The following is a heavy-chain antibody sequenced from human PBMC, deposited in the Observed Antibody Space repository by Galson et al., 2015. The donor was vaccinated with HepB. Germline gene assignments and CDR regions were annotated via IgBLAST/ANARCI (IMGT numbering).Heavy chain of an antibody. CDR2: IFPHDSDT. J-gene: IGHJ6*02. V-gene: IGHV5-51*01. CDR3: ARHNLPHYCYGLDV. CDR1: RYRFPNYW. Sequence: QSGAEVKKPGESLRIPCKASRYRFPNYWIGWVRQVPGNGLEWVGIIFPHDSDTRYSPSFRGQVTISADKSISTVYLQWSSLKASDTAIYFCARHNLPHYCYGLDVWGPGTTVTVSS.